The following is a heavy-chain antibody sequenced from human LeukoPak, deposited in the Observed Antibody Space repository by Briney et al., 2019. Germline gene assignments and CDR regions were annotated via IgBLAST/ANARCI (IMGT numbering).Heavy chain of an antibody. CDR2: VSAYNGNT. Sequence: EASVKVSCKASGYTFTSYGISWVRQAPGQGLEWMGWVSAYNGNTNYAQKLQGRVTMTTDTSTSTAYMELRSLRSDDTAVYYCARDRTGTTRGAIRLIRLFDPWGQGTLVTVSS. J-gene: IGHJ5*02. CDR3: ARDRTGTTRGAIRLIRLFDP. CDR1: GYTFTSYG. D-gene: IGHD1-7*01. V-gene: IGHV1-18*01.